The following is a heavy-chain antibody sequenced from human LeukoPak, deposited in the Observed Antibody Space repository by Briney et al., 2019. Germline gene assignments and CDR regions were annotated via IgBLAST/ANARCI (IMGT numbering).Heavy chain of an antibody. V-gene: IGHV6-1*01. D-gene: IGHD1-1*01. CDR3: ARGYDGATDC. J-gene: IGHJ4*02. CDR1: GESVSSNSAT. CDR2: KYRRTNWYN. Sequence: SQRLSLTCAISGESVSSNSATWNWIRHSPSRGFEWMGRKYRRTNWYNDYAISLRSRVSTNPNTSKNQFSLQSNSVTPEYTAVYYCARGYDGATDCWGQGTLVTVSS.